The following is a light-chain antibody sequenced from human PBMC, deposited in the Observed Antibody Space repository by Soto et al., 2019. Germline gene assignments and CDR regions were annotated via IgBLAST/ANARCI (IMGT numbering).Light chain of an antibody. V-gene: IGKV3-11*01. J-gene: IGKJ4*01. Sequence: EIVLTQSPAALSLSPGERATLSCRASQSVGNSLAWYQQKPGQAPRLLIYDVHSKPLGIPARFTGSGSGTDFTLTISGLQPEDYAVYYCQQRADWPLSFGGGTKVDIK. CDR1: QSVGNS. CDR3: QQRADWPLS. CDR2: DVH.